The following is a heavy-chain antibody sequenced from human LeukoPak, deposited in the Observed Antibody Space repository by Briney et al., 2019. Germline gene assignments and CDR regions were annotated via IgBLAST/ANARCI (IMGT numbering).Heavy chain of an antibody. CDR1: GFTFSSYS. D-gene: IGHD6-13*01. CDR3: ARDDHSSSWGLRAFDI. J-gene: IGHJ3*02. V-gene: IGHV3-21*01. CDR2: ISDDSKYI. Sequence: GGSLRLSCAASGFTFSSYSMNWVRQAPGKGLEWVSSISDDSKYIYYADSVKGRFSISRDNAKRSLYLQMNSLRAEDTAVYYCARDDHSSSWGLRAFDIWGQGTMVTVSS.